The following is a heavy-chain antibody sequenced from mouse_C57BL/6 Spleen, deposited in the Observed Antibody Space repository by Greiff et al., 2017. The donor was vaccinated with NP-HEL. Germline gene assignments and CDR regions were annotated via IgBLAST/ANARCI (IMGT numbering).Heavy chain of an antibody. Sequence: VQRVESGPGLVQPSQSLSITCTVSGFSLTSYGVHWVRQSPGKGLEWLGVIWRGGSTDYNAAFMSRLSITKDNSKSQVFFKMNSLQADDTAIYYCAKFDYYGPYAMDYWGQGTSVTVSS. CDR3: AKFDYYGPYAMDY. D-gene: IGHD1-1*01. CDR1: GFSLTSYG. J-gene: IGHJ4*01. V-gene: IGHV2-5*01. CDR2: IWRGGST.